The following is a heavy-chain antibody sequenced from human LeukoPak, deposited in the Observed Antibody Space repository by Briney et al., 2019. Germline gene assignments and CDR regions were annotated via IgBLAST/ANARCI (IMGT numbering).Heavy chain of an antibody. CDR3: ARGGEDYSNYGRFNY. CDR1: GGSISSGGYS. V-gene: IGHV4-30-2*01. CDR2: IYHSGST. J-gene: IGHJ4*02. D-gene: IGHD4-11*01. Sequence: PSQTLSLTCAVSGGSISSGGYSWSWILQPPGKGLEWIGYIYHSGSTYYNPSLKSRVTRSVDRSKNHFSLKLSSVTAADTAVYYCARGGEDYSNYGRFNYWGQGTLVTVSS.